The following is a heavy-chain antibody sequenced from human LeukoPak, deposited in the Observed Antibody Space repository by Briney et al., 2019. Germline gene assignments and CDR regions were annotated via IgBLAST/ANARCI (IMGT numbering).Heavy chain of an antibody. CDR1: GFTFSSYA. V-gene: IGHV3-23*01. J-gene: IGHJ6*02. Sequence: TGGSLRLFCAASGFTFSSYAMSWVRQAPGKGLEWVSAISGSGGSTYYADSVKGRFTISRDNSKNTLYLQMNSLRAEDTAVYYCAKGGGNSVIYYYYGMDVWGQGTTVTVSS. D-gene: IGHD4-23*01. CDR2: ISGSGGST. CDR3: AKGGGNSVIYYYYGMDV.